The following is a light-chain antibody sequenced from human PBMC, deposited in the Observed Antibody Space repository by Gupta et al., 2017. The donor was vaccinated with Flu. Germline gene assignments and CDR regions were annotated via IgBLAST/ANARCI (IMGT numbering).Light chain of an antibody. V-gene: IGKV3-15*01. Sequence: EIVMTQSPDTLSVSAGDRATLSCRASQSVSSNLAWHQQIPCQAPRLLIYGASTRATGIPGRFSGSGSGTEFTLTVSSLQSEDFGVYYCQQYNNWPPLTFGGGTKVEIK. CDR1: QSVSSN. CDR2: GAS. CDR3: QQYNNWPPLT. J-gene: IGKJ4*01.